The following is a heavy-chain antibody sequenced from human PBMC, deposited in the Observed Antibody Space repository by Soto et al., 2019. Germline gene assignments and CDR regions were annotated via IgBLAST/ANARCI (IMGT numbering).Heavy chain of an antibody. V-gene: IGHV3-33*01. CDR2: TWSDGSRE. J-gene: IGHJ4*02. D-gene: IGHD1-26*01. Sequence: QVELVESGGGLVQPGRSLRLSCAASGFTFSHYQMHWVRQAPGRGLEWVAMTWSDGSREVYADSVWGRFSISRENYKSTLFLEMNTLRTEDTAVYYCVRDGEVGKWSFDYWGLGPRLTVSS. CDR1: GFTFSHYQ. CDR3: VRDGEVGKWSFDY.